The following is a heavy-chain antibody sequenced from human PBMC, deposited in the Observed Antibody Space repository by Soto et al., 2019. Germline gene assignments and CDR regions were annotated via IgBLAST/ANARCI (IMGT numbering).Heavy chain of an antibody. Sequence: SETLSLTCTVSGGSISSGDYYWSWIRQPPGKGLEWIGYIYYSGSTYYNPSLKSRVTISVDTSKNQFSLKLSSVTAADTAVYYCARDRTIAAAGINGMDAWGQGTTVTVS. D-gene: IGHD6-13*01. CDR2: IYYSGST. J-gene: IGHJ6*02. CDR1: GGSISSGDYY. CDR3: ARDRTIAAAGINGMDA. V-gene: IGHV4-30-4*01.